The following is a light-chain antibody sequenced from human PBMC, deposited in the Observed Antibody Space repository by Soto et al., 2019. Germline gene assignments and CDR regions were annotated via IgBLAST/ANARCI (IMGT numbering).Light chain of an antibody. CDR3: QQYNSYST. Sequence: DIQMTQSPSTLSGSVGDRVTITCRASQNIRNWLAWYQQKPGKAPKLLIYKASSLESGVPSRFSGSGSGTEFTLTISSLQPDDFATYYCQQYNSYSTFGQGTKVDIK. CDR2: KAS. CDR1: QNIRNW. V-gene: IGKV1-5*03. J-gene: IGKJ1*01.